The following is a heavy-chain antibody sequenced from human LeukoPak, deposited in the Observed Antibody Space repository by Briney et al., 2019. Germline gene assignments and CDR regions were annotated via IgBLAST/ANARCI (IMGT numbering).Heavy chain of an antibody. D-gene: IGHD2-21*02. CDR3: ARDRLPNCGGDCLNYYYYYMDV. J-gene: IGHJ6*03. V-gene: IGHV3-53*01. Sequence: PGGSLRLSCAASGFTVSSNYMSWVRQAPGKGLEWVSVIYSGGSTYYADSVKGRFTISRDNSKNTLYLQMNSLRAEDTAVYYCARDRLPNCGGDCLNYYYYYMDVWGKGTTVTVSS. CDR1: GFTVSSNY. CDR2: IYSGGST.